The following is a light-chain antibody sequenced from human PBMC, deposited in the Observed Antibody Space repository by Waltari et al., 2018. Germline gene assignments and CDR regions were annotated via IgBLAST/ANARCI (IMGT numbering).Light chain of an antibody. CDR1: QAISTY. V-gene: IGKV1-39*01. CDR2: SSS. CDR3: QQYDFYSLT. J-gene: IGKJ4*01. Sequence: DTLMTQSPSSLSASVGDRVTITCRASQAISTYVNWYQQTPGMAPKLLIFSSSTFHRGVSSRFSGSGSGTEFTLTISNLQPDYFATYYCQQYDFYSLTFGGGTRVEIK.